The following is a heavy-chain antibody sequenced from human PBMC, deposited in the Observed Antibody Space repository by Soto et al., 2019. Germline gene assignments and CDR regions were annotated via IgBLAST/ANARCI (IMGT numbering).Heavy chain of an antibody. CDR3: ARLKTRETQWLVVFRPYYYYYMDV. D-gene: IGHD3-22*01. Sequence: GGSLRLSCAASGFTFSSYWMHWVRQAPGKGLVWVSRINSDGSSTSYADSVKGRFTISRDNPKNTLYLQMNSLRAEDTAVYYCARLKTRETQWLVVFRPYYYYYMDVWGKGTTVTVSS. CDR1: GFTFSSYW. CDR2: INSDGSST. V-gene: IGHV3-74*01. J-gene: IGHJ6*03.